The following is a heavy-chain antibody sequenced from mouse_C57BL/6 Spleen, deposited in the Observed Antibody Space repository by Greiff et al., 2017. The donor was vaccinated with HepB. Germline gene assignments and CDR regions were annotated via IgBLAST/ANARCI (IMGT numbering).Heavy chain of an antibody. V-gene: IGHV5-4*01. J-gene: IGHJ4*01. CDR1: GFTFSSYA. CDR3: ARDHGKAMDY. CDR2: ISDGGSYT. Sequence: EVKLMESGGGLVKPGGSLKLSCAASGFTFSSYAMSWVRQTPEKRLEWVATISDGGSYTYYPDNVKGRFTISRDNAKNNLYLQMSHLKSEDTAMYYCARDHGKAMDYWGQGTSVTVSS.